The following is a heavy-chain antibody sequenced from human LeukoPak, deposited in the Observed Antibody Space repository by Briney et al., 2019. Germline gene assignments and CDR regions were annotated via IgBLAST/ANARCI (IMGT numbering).Heavy chain of an antibody. D-gene: IGHD3-10*01. V-gene: IGHV3-74*01. J-gene: IGHJ5*02. CDR2: IYSDGRST. Sequence: LRLAWSPAGITLKNYWTHWVRQVPGKEPLWVSRIYSDGRSTSYADSVKGRLTISRDSAKNTMYLQMNSLRPDDTAVYDCLLLWPRWAWGQGTLVTVSS. CDR1: GITLKNYW. CDR3: LLLWPRWA.